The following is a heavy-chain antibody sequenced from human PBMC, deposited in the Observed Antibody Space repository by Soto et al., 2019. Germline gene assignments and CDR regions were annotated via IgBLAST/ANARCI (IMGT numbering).Heavy chain of an antibody. V-gene: IGHV2-5*02. CDR1: GFSLSTSGVA. CDR3: ARASYGGDYSLDL. CDR2: IFWDDDR. J-gene: IGHJ1*01. D-gene: IGHD4-4*01. Sequence: SGPTLVNPTQTLTLTCSFSGFSLSTSGVAVGWIRQPPEKALEWLALIFWDDDRRYSPSLKSRPTITKDTSKNQVVLTLTNMDPVDTAIYYCARASYGGDYSLDLWGQGTLVTVSS.